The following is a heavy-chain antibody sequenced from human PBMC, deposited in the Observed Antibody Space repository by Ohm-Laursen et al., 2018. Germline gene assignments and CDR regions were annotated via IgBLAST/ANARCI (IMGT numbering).Heavy chain of an antibody. CDR3: AKGPAAYDFWSFHWFDP. D-gene: IGHD3-3*01. Sequence: GSLRLSCAASKFTFSDYAMSWVRQAPGKGLEWVSSISAHGGNTYYADSVKGRFTISRDNSKSTLYLQMNSLRAEDTALYYCAKGPAAYDFWSFHWFDPWGQGTLVTVSS. CDR1: KFTFSDYA. CDR2: ISAHGGNT. V-gene: IGHV3-23*01. J-gene: IGHJ5*02.